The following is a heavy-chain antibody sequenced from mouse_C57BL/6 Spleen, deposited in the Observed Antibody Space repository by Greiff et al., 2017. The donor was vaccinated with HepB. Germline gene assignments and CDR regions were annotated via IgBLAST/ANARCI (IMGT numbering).Heavy chain of an antibody. D-gene: IGHD2-4*01. J-gene: IGHJ4*01. CDR2: ISSGGSYT. CDR3: ARKGPYDYDENYYAMDY. V-gene: IGHV5-6*01. CDR1: GFTFSSYG. Sequence: EVKLQESGGDLVKPGGSLKLSCAASGFTFSSYGMSWVRQTPDKRLEWVATISSGGSYTYYPDSVKGRFTISRDNAKNTLYLQMSSLKSEDTAMYYCARKGPYDYDENYYAMDYWGQGTSVTVSS.